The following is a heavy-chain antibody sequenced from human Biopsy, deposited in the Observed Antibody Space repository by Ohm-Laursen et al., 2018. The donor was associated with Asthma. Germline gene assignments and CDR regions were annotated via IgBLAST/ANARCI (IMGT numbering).Heavy chain of an antibody. CDR3: VRDGTDDAFDI. CDR2: ISKDASTQ. Sequence: SLRLSCAASGFAVSRDYMFWVRQAPGKGLEWVGVISKDASTQDYADSVKGRFTTARDNSKNTLDLQMNSLREEDTAVYYCVRDGTDDAFDIWGQGTVVSVSS. J-gene: IGHJ3*02. D-gene: IGHD1-1*01. CDR1: GFAVSRDY. V-gene: IGHV3-30*01.